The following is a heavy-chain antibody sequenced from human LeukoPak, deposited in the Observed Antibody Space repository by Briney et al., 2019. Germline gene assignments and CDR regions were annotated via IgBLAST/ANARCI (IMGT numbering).Heavy chain of an antibody. Sequence: ASVKVSCKASGYTFTSYYIHWVRQAPGQGLEWMGVIIPAGDSTSYAQKFEDRLSLTRDMSTSTLYLDMKNLRSDDTAVYYCAREGVASAFDVWGQGTLVTVSS. CDR2: IIPAGDST. CDR1: GYTFTSYY. J-gene: IGHJ3*01. D-gene: IGHD2-15*01. V-gene: IGHV1-46*01. CDR3: AREGVASAFDV.